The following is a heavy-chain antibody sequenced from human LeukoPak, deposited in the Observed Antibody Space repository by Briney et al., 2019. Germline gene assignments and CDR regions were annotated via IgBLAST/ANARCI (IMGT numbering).Heavy chain of an antibody. J-gene: IGHJ4*02. CDR1: GFTFSSYG. D-gene: IGHD2-15*01. V-gene: IGHV3-48*02. CDR2: ISSSSSTI. CDR3: AISPDRYCSGGSCYN. Sequence: GGSLRLSRAASGFTFSSYGMNWVRQAPGKGLQWVSYISSSSSTIYYAGSVKGRFTISRDNAKNSLYLQMNSLRDEDTAVYYCAISPDRYCSGGSCYNWGQGTLVTVSS.